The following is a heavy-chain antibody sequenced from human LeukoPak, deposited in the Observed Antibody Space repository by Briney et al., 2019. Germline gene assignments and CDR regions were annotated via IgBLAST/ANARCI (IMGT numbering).Heavy chain of an antibody. V-gene: IGHV3-49*03. Sequence: GGSLRLSCTASGFTFGDYLMSWFRQAPGKGLEWIGFISGGTTEYAASVKGRFTISRDDSTSIAYLQMNNLTTEDTAVYYCSRGSGWLSVYWGQGTLVTVSS. CDR2: ISGGTT. J-gene: IGHJ4*02. CDR1: GFTFGDYL. CDR3: SRGSGWLSVY. D-gene: IGHD6-19*01.